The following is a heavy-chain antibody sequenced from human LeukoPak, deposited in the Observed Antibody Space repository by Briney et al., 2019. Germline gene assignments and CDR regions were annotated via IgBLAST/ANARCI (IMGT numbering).Heavy chain of an antibody. D-gene: IGHD2-2*01. CDR1: GFTFSSYA. CDR3: AKDVPAAYFDY. V-gene: IGHV3-30*02. J-gene: IGHJ4*02. CDR2: IRSDGSTK. Sequence: PGRSLRLSCAASGFTFSSYAMHWVRQAPDKGLEWVAFIRSDGSTKYYADSVKGRFTISRDNSKNTLYLQMNSLRAEDTAVYYCAKDVPAAYFDYWGQGTLVTVSS.